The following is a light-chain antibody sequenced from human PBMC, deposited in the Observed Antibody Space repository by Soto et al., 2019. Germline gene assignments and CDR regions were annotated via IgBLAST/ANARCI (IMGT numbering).Light chain of an antibody. J-gene: IGKJ1*01. Sequence: DIQMSHSPSTLSVSLGDRVTITCRASQSISSWLAWYQQKPGKAPKLLIYKASSLESGVPSRFSGSGSGTEFTLTISSLQPDDFATYYCQQYNSYWTFGQGTKVDIK. CDR2: KAS. V-gene: IGKV1-5*03. CDR3: QQYNSYWT. CDR1: QSISSW.